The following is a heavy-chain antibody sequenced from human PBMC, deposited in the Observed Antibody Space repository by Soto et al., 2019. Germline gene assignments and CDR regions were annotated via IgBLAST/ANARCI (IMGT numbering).Heavy chain of an antibody. Sequence: ALVKISCKASGYPFTSSAMHWVRQAPEQRLEWMGWINAGNGNTKYSQKFQGRVTITRDTSASTAYMELSSLRSEDTAVYYCARRLLIGGVTTYYFDYWGQGTLVTVSS. CDR1: GYPFTSSA. V-gene: IGHV1-3*01. J-gene: IGHJ4*02. CDR3: ARRLLIGGVTTYYFDY. CDR2: INAGNGNT. D-gene: IGHD4-4*01.